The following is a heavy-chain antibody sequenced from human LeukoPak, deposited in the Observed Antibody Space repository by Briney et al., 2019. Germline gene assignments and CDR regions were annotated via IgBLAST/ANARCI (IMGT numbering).Heavy chain of an antibody. CDR2: IYHSGST. CDR1: GGSISSSNW. Sequence: PSETLSLTCAVSGGSISSSNWWSRVRQPPGKGLEWIGEIYHSGSTNYNPSLKSRVTISVDTSKNQFSLKLSSVTAADTAVYYCARDKYYYDSSGYYYFDYWGQGTLVTVSS. CDR3: ARDKYYYDSSGYYYFDY. J-gene: IGHJ4*02. D-gene: IGHD3-22*01. V-gene: IGHV4-4*02.